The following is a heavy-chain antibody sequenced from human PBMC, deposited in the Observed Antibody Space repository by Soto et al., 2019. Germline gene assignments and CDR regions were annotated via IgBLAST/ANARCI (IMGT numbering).Heavy chain of an antibody. CDR2: VIPIFDTA. Sequence: QVQLVQSGAEVKKPGSSVKVSCKASGGTFSSYAISWVRQAPGQGLEWMGGVIPIFDTANYAQKFQGRVTITADESTSTAYLELSSLRSEDTAVYYCARAPGGGTTVGDYYFDYWGQGTLVTVS. V-gene: IGHV1-69*01. CDR3: ARAPGGGTTVGDYYFDY. J-gene: IGHJ4*02. D-gene: IGHD1-7*01. CDR1: GGTFSSYA.